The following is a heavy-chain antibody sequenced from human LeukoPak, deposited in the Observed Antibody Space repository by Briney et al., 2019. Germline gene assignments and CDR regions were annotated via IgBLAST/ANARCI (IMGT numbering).Heavy chain of an antibody. CDR1: GGSISSYY. V-gene: IGHV4-59*01. Sequence: SETLSLTCTVSGGSISSYYWSWIRQLPGKGLEWIGYIYYSGSTNYNPPLKSRVTISVDTSKNQFSLKLSSVTAADTAVYYCARGRDIVATTDFDYWGQGTLVTVSS. J-gene: IGHJ4*02. CDR3: ARGRDIVATTDFDY. D-gene: IGHD5-12*01. CDR2: IYYSGST.